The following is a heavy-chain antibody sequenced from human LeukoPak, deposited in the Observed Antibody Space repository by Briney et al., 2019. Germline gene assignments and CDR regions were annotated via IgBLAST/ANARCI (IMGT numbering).Heavy chain of an antibody. CDR3: ARGSLYCGGDCYKYNWFDP. J-gene: IGHJ5*02. CDR2: INHSGST. Sequence: SETLSLTWAVYGGSFSGYYWSWIRQPPGKGLEWIGAINHSGSTNYNPSLKSRVTISVDTSKNQFSLKLSSVTAADTAVYYCARGSLYCGGDCYKYNWFDPWGQGTLVTVSS. CDR1: GGSFSGYY. V-gene: IGHV4-34*01. D-gene: IGHD2-21*02.